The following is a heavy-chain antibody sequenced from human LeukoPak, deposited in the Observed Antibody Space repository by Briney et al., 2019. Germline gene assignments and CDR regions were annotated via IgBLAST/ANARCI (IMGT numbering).Heavy chain of an antibody. CDR1: GYTFTSYG. J-gene: IGHJ4*02. V-gene: IGHV1-18*01. D-gene: IGHD6-13*01. CDR2: ISAYNGNT. CDR3: ARWEGIAAAGDEYYFDY. Sequence: ASVKVSCTASGYTFTSYGISWVRQAPGQGLEWMGWISAYNGNTNYAQKLQGRVTMTTDTSTSTAYMELRSLRSDDTAVYYCARWEGIAAAGDEYYFDYWGQGTLVTVSS.